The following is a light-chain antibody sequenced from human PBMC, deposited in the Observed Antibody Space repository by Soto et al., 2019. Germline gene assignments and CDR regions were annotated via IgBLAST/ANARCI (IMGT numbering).Light chain of an antibody. V-gene: IGKV3-15*01. J-gene: IGKJ1*01. CDR2: GAS. CDR1: ESISRN. CDR3: QQYYHWPRT. Sequence: EMVVTHSPATLSMSPWGMATLSCRTSESISRNLAWYQQKLGQAPRLLIYGASTRATGVPDRFTGSGSGTDFILTITSLQSEDFGIYYCQQYYHWPRTFGQGTKVDIK.